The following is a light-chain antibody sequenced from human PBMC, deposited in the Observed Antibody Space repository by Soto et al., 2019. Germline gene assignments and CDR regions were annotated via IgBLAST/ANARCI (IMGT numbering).Light chain of an antibody. J-gene: IGKJ5*01. V-gene: IGKV3-11*01. CDR2: DAS. Sequence: ELVLTPSPATLSFSPGGKDTLSFRASQSVHSYLAWYQQKPGQAPRLLIYDASNRATGIPARFSGSGSGTDFILTISRLEPEEFAVYYCQQRSSWPITFGQGTRLEIK. CDR3: QQRSSWPIT. CDR1: QSVHSY.